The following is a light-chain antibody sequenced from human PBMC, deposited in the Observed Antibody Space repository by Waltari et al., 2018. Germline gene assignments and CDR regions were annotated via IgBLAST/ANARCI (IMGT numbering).Light chain of an antibody. J-gene: IGKJ1*01. V-gene: IGKV2-30*01. CDR3: MQGVQWPPWT. CDR1: QSLVYSDGYTY. Sequence: DVVVTQSPLSLPVTLGQPASISCRSSQSLVYSDGYTYLHWVQQRPGQSPRRLIYKVSNQDSGVPDRFCCSGSGTDVTLKISRVEAEDVGVYYCMQGVQWPPWTFGQGTKVEIK. CDR2: KVS.